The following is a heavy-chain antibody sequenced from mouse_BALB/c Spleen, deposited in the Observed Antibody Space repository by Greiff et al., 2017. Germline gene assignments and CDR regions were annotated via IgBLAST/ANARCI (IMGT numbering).Heavy chain of an antibody. V-gene: IGHV5-9*03. CDR1: GFTLSSYT. J-gene: IGHJ4*01. D-gene: IGHD2-4*01. Sequence: VKVEESGGGLVKPGGSLKLSRAASGFTLSSYTMSWVRQTPEKRLEWVATISSGGGNTYYPDSVKGRFTISRDNAKNNLYLQMSSLRSEDTALYYCARSSTMIRAMDYWGQGTSVTVSS. CDR2: ISSGGGNT. CDR3: ARSSTMIRAMDY.